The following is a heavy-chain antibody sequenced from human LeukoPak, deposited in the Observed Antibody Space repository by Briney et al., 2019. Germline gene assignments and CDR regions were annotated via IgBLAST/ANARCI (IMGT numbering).Heavy chain of an antibody. J-gene: IGHJ4*02. CDR1: GFSCDDYA. D-gene: IGHD6-19*01. V-gene: IGHV3-9*01. Sequence: PGRSLRLSCEASGFSCDDYAMYWVRQAPGKGLEWLSIISWNSGYIGYAGSVKGRFTISRDNAKNSLYLQMNSLRAEDTAFYYCAKVRGTYSSGYFFDYWGQGALVTVSS. CDR3: AKVRGTYSSGYFFDY. CDR2: ISWNSGYI.